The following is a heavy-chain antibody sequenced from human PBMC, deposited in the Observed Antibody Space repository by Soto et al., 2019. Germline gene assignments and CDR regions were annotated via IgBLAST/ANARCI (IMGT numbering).Heavy chain of an antibody. Sequence: PSETLSLTCTVSGGSISSYYWSWIRQPPGKGLEWIGYIYYSGGTYYNPSLKSRVTISVDTSKNQFSLKLSSVTAADTAVYYCARGYDSSGYYSRELDYWGQGTLVTVSS. CDR1: GGSISSYY. D-gene: IGHD3-22*01. V-gene: IGHV4-30-4*01. J-gene: IGHJ4*02. CDR2: IYYSGGT. CDR3: ARGYDSSGYYSRELDY.